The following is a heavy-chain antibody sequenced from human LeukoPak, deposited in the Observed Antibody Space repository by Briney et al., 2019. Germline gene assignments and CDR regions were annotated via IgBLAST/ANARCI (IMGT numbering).Heavy chain of an antibody. Sequence: SGGSLRLSCAASGFTFSSYAMHWVRQAPGKGLEWVAVISYDGSNKYYADSVKGRFTISRDNSKNTLYLQMNSLRAEDTAVYYCARGPTGTPFDYWGQGTLVTVSS. J-gene: IGHJ4*02. CDR2: ISYDGSNK. V-gene: IGHV3-30-3*01. D-gene: IGHD3-10*01. CDR1: GFTFSSYA. CDR3: ARGPTGTPFDY.